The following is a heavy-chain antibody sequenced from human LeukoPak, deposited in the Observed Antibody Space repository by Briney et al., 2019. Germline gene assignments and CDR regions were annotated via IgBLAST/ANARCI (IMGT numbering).Heavy chain of an antibody. D-gene: IGHD3-22*01. J-gene: IGHJ4*02. CDR3: ARDFDSTGYYPFDLPDY. V-gene: IGHV3-33*01. CDR1: GFTFSDYG. CDR2: IWFDGSNK. Sequence: GGSLRLSCAASGFTFSDYGMHWVRQPPGKGLEWVAVIWFDGSNKYYADYVKGRFTVSRDDSKHTVYLQMNSLRAEDTAVYYCARDFDSTGYYPFDLPDYWGQGTLVTVSS.